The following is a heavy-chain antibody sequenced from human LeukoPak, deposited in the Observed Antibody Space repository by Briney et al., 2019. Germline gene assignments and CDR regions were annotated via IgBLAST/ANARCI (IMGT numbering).Heavy chain of an antibody. J-gene: IGHJ1*01. D-gene: IGHD3-3*01. V-gene: IGHV3-23*01. Sequence: EGSLRLSCAASGFTFSSYAMSWVRQAPGKGLEWVSDISGSGGSTYYADSVKGRFTISRDNSKNTLYLQMNSLRAEDTAVYYCAKRSGYYTGQGYFQHWGQSTLVTVSS. CDR1: GFTFSSYA. CDR2: ISGSGGST. CDR3: AKRSGYYTGQGYFQH.